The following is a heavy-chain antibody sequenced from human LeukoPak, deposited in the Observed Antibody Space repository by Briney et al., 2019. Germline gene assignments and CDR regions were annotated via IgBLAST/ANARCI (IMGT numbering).Heavy chain of an antibody. V-gene: IGHV4-39*07. CDR1: GGSISNSSYY. CDR3: ARGEQLVLFDY. J-gene: IGHJ4*02. D-gene: IGHD6-6*01. Sequence: PSETLSLTCTVTGGSISNSSYYWGWIRQPPGKGLEWIGSIYYSGSTYYNPSLKSRVTISVDRSKNQFSLKLSSVTAADTAVYYCARGEQLVLFDYWGQGTLVTVSS. CDR2: IYYSGST.